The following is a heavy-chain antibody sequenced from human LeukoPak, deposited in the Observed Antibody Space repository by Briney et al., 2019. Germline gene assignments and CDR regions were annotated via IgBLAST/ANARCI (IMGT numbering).Heavy chain of an antibody. CDR3: TSRGTGITIFGVVTETLDAFDI. J-gene: IGHJ3*02. CDR1: GFTFGDYA. CDR2: IRSKAYGGTT. V-gene: IGHV3-49*04. D-gene: IGHD3-3*01. Sequence: PGGSLRLSCTASGFTFGDYAMSWVRQAPGKGLEWVGFIRSKAYGGTTEYAASVKGRFTISRDDSKSIAYLQMNSLKTEDTAVYYCTSRGTGITIFGVVTETLDAFDIWGQGTMVTVSS.